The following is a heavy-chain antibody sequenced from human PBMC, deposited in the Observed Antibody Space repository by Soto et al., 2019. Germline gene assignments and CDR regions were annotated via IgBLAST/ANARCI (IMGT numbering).Heavy chain of an antibody. J-gene: IGHJ6*02. CDR2: IYYSGST. V-gene: IGHV4-59*01. CDR1: GGSISSYY. D-gene: IGHD6-19*01. Sequence: SETLSLTCTVSGGSISSYYWSWIRQPPGKGLEWIGYIYYSGSTNYNPSLKSRVTISVDTSKNQFSLKLSSVTAADSAVYYCAGDGRWLEDYYYYYYGMDVWGQGTTVTVSS. CDR3: AGDGRWLEDYYYYYYGMDV.